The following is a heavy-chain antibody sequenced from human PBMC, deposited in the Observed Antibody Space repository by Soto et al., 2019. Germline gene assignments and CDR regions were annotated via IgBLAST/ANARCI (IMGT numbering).Heavy chain of an antibody. V-gene: IGHV3-23*01. J-gene: IGHJ4*02. CDR1: GFTFSSYA. CDR2: ISGSGGST. Sequence: EVQLLESGGGLVQPGGSLRLSCAASGFTFSSYAMSWVRQAPGKGLEWVSAISGSGGSTDYEDSVKGRFTISRDNSKNTLYLQMNSLRAEDTAVYYCARRMGRGSGVDYWGQGTLVNVSS. D-gene: IGHD1-26*01. CDR3: ARRMGRGSGVDY.